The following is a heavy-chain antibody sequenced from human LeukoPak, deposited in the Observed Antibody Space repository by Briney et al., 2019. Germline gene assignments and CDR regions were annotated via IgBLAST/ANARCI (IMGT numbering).Heavy chain of an antibody. J-gene: IGHJ4*02. V-gene: IGHV3-23*01. CDR1: GFTLSDYW. Sequence: GSLRLSCAASGFTLSDYWMHWVRQAPGKGLEWVSGISANGDSTYYADSVKGRFTISRDNSKETLFLQMNNLRAEDTAVYYCAKDRGYWGQGTLVTVSS. CDR3: AKDRGY. CDR2: ISANGDST.